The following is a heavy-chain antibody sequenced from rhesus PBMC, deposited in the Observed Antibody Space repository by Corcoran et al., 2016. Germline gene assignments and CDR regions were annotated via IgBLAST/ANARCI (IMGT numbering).Heavy chain of an antibody. J-gene: IGHJ4*01. CDR3: AGGYRFDY. CDR2: IYGSSGTT. V-gene: IGHV4-147*01. Sequence: QVQLQESGPGLVKPSETLSLTCAVSGYSISSNYWSRIRQPPGKGLEWIGYIYGSSGTTSSTPSLKSRVTISTATSKNQFSLKLGSVTAADTAVYYCAGGYRFDYWGQGVLVPVSS. D-gene: IGHD1-1-1*01. CDR1: GYSISSNY.